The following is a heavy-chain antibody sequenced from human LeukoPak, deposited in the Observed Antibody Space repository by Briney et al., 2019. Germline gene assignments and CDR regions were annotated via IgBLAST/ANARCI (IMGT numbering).Heavy chain of an antibody. V-gene: IGHV1-8*01. Sequence: ASVKVSCKASGYTFTSNDIKWVRQATGQGLEWMGWMNPNSGNTGYAQKFQGRVTMTRNTSISTAYMELSSLRSEDTAMYYCARWSGYYSRFDYWGQGTLVTVSS. CDR3: ARWSGYYSRFDY. D-gene: IGHD3-3*01. CDR1: GYTFTSND. CDR2: MNPNSGNT. J-gene: IGHJ4*02.